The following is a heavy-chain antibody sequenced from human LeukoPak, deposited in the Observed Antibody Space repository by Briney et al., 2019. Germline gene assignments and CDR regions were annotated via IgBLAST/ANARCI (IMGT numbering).Heavy chain of an antibody. Sequence: SETLSLTCTVSGGSISSYYWSWIRQPPGKGLEWIGYIYYSGSTNYNPSLKSRVTISVDTSKNQFSLKLSSVTAADTAVYYCARKGGYFDYWGQGTLVTVSS. V-gene: IGHV4-59*01. CDR2: IYYSGST. J-gene: IGHJ4*02. CDR3: ARKGGYFDY. CDR1: GGSISSYY.